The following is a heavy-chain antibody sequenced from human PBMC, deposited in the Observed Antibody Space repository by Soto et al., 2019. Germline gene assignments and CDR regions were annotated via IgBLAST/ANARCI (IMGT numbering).Heavy chain of an antibody. CDR2: IYSGGST. CDR1: GFTFSSYA. Sequence: GGSLRLSCAASGFTFSSYAMSWVRQAPGKGLEWVSVIYSGGSTYYADSVKGRFTISRDNSKNTLYLQMNSLRAEDTAVYYCARVAGSMALSYYYYYMDVWGKGTTVTVSS. CDR3: ARVAGSMALSYYYYYMDV. D-gene: IGHD3-10*01. J-gene: IGHJ6*03. V-gene: IGHV3-66*01.